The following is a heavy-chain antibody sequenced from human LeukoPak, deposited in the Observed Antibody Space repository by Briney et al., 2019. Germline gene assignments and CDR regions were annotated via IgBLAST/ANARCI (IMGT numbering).Heavy chain of an antibody. V-gene: IGHV1-2*02. Sequence: ASVKVSCKASGYTFTGYYMHWVRQAPGQGLEWMGWINPNSGGTNYAQKFQGRVTMTRDTSISTAYMELSRLRSDDTAVYYCARDLVFAGGGYSGYDTPNWFDPWGQGTLVTASS. CDR2: INPNSGGT. CDR3: ARDLVFAGGGYSGYDTPNWFDP. D-gene: IGHD5-12*01. CDR1: GYTFTGYY. J-gene: IGHJ5*02.